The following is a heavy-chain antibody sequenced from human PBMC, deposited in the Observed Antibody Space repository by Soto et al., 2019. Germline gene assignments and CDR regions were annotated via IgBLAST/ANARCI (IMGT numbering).Heavy chain of an antibody. CDR1: GFTFSSYS. Sequence: GGSLRLSCAASGFTFSSYSMNWVRQAPGKGLEWVSSISSSSSYIYYADSVKGRFTISRDKAKNSLYLQMNSLRAEDTAVYYCARGPQGYCSSTSCYAGDNWFDPWGQGTLVTVSS. CDR2: ISSSSSYI. D-gene: IGHD2-2*01. J-gene: IGHJ5*02. V-gene: IGHV3-21*01. CDR3: ARGPQGYCSSTSCYAGDNWFDP.